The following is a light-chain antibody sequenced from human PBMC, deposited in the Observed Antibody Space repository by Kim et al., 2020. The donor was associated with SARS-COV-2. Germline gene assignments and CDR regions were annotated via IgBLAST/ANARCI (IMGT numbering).Light chain of an antibody. J-gene: IGLJ3*02. CDR2: DTS. V-gene: IGLV7-46*01. CDR3: LLSYSDSRV. Sequence: QAVVTQEPSLTVSPGGTVTLTCGSSTGAVTSGHYPYWFQQKPGQAPRTLIHDTSNKHSWTPARFSGSLLGGKAALTLSGAQPEDEAEYYCLLSYSDSRVFGGGTQLTVL. CDR1: TGAVTSGHY.